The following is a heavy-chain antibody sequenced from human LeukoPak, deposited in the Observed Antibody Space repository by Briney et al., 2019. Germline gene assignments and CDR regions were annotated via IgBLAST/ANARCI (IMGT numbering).Heavy chain of an antibody. V-gene: IGHV3-23*01. CDR2: IFGSGAT. CDR3: AKGRCPAATHPDC. J-gene: IGHJ4*02. Sequence: GGSLRLSCAASGFTFSSYAMTWVRQAPGKGLDWVSAIFGSGATYYADSVRGRFTISRDNSKNTLYLQMNNLRAEDTALYYCAKGRCPAATHPDCWGQGTLVTVSS. CDR1: GFTFSSYA. D-gene: IGHD6-25*01.